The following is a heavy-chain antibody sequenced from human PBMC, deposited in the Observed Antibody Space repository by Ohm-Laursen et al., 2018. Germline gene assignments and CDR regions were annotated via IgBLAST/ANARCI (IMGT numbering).Heavy chain of an antibody. D-gene: IGHD3-10*01. CDR2: IDWNGGNI. CDR1: GFTFDDYA. CDR3: AKDRVFYYPHGLFDL. V-gene: IGHV3-9*01. J-gene: IGHJ2*01. Sequence: RSLRLSCSASGFTFDDYAMHWVRQAPGKGLEWVSGIDWNGGNIAYADSVKGRFTISRDDAKKSLYLQMNNLRAEDTALYYCAKDRVFYYPHGLFDLWGRGTVVTVSA.